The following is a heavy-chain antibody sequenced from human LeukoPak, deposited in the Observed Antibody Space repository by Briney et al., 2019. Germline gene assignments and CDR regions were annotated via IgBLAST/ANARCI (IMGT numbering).Heavy chain of an antibody. D-gene: IGHD2-21*01. Sequence: SGGSLRLSCAASGFTFSSYAMSWVRQAPGKGLEWVSAISGSGGSTYYADSVKGRFTISRDNSKNTLYLQMNSLRAEDTAVYYCAKDLVSGPYCFDYWGQGTLVTVSS. CDR3: AKDLVSGPYCFDY. J-gene: IGHJ4*02. V-gene: IGHV3-23*01. CDR1: GFTFSSYA. CDR2: ISGSGGST.